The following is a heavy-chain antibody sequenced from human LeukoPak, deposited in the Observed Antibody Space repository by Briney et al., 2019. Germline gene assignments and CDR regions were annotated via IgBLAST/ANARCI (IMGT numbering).Heavy chain of an antibody. Sequence: GGSLRLSGAASEFTFSSNWMSRVPRAPGKGLEWVANIKLDGRGIFYADSVKVRFTISRDNAKNSLYLQMNSLRAEDTAVYYCARDLRSSGWLGSHYYHDYGMDVWGQGTTVTVSS. CDR1: EFTFSSNW. D-gene: IGHD6-19*01. V-gene: IGHV3-7*04. CDR3: ARDLRSSGWLGSHYYHDYGMDV. CDR2: IKLDGRGI. J-gene: IGHJ6*02.